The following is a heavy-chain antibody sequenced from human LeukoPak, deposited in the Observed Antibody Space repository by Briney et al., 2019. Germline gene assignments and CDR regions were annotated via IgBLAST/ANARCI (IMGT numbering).Heavy chain of an antibody. D-gene: IGHD6-19*01. CDR2: IYYSGST. CDR1: GGSISSTSYY. V-gene: IGHV4-39*01. Sequence: SETLSLTCTVSGGSISSTSYYWGWIRQPPGKGLEGIGTIYYSGSTYYNPSLKSRVTIAVDTSKNQFSLKMTSVTAADTAMYYCARTGTLAVAAQFDYWGQGTLVTVSS. J-gene: IGHJ4*02. CDR3: ARTGTLAVAAQFDY.